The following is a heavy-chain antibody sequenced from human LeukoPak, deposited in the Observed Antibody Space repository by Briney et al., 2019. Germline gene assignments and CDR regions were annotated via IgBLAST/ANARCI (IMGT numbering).Heavy chain of an antibody. Sequence: SETLSLTYAVYGGSFSGYYWSWIRQPPGKGLEWIGEINHSGSTNYNPSLKSRVTISVDTSKNQFSLKLSSVTAADTAVYYCAREGSTSCYYFDYWGQGTLVTVSS. CDR3: AREGSTSCYYFDY. J-gene: IGHJ4*02. V-gene: IGHV4-34*01. CDR2: INHSGST. CDR1: GGSFSGYY. D-gene: IGHD2-2*01.